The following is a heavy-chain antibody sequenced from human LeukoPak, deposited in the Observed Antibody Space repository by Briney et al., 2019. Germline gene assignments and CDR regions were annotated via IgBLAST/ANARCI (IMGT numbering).Heavy chain of an antibody. CDR3: ARELLDYGDSRLDY. CDR2: IIPIFGTA. CDR1: GGTFSSYD. J-gene: IGHJ4*02. Sequence: GASVKVSCKASGGTFSSYDISCVRQAPGQGLEWMGGIIPIFGTANYAQKFQGRVTIIADKSTSTAYMELSSLRSEDTAVYYCARELLDYGDSRLDYWGQGTLVTVSS. V-gene: IGHV1-69*06. D-gene: IGHD4-17*01.